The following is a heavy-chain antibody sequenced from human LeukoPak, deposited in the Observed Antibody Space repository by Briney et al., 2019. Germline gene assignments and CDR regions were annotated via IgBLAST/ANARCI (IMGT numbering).Heavy chain of an antibody. D-gene: IGHD1-26*01. J-gene: IGHJ4*02. CDR1: GYTFTSYY. V-gene: IGHV1-46*01. CDR2: INPSGGST. CDR3: ARVVEGQLGDLDY. Sequence: ASVKVSCKASGYTFTSYYMHWVRQAPGQGLEWVGIINPSGGSTSYAQKFQGRVTMTRDMSTSTVYMELSSLRSEDTAVYYCARVVEGQLGDLDYWGQGTLVTVSS.